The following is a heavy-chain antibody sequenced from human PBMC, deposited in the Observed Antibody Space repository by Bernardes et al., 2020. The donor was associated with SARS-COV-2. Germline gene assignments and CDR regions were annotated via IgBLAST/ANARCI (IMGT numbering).Heavy chain of an antibody. Sequence: SVKVSCKASGGTFSSYTISWVRQAPGQGLEWMGRIIPILGIANYAQKFQGRVTITADKSTSTAYMELSSLRSEDTAVYYCARGITMVRGGGYWGQGTLVTVSS. CDR3: ARGITMVRGGGY. CDR1: GGTFSSYT. V-gene: IGHV1-69*02. J-gene: IGHJ4*02. CDR2: IIPILGIA. D-gene: IGHD3-10*01.